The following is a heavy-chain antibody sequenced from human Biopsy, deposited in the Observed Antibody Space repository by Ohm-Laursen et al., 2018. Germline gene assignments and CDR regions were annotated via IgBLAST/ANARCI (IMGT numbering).Heavy chain of an antibody. CDR3: VSIFHTNNERRPFDM. D-gene: IGHD2-21*01. J-gene: IGHJ3*02. V-gene: IGHV4-4*07. Sequence: PGTLSLTCAVSGVSIRGYYWSWVRRPAGRGLEWIGRVYVGGSNNYNPSLRSRVSLSVDTSKNQFSLMLSGMTAADTAVYYCVSIFHTNNERRPFDMWGQGTMVAVSA. CDR1: GVSIRGYY. CDR2: VYVGGSN.